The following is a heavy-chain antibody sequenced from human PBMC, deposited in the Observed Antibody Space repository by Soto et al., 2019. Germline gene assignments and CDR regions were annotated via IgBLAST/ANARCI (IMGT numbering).Heavy chain of an antibody. J-gene: IGHJ3*02. V-gene: IGHV4-59*01. CDR2: ISYSGSS. CDR3: ATYHPWSGYSPSPEDAFDT. Sequence: SETLSLTCTVSGASISSYYCYWIRQPPGKGLEYLGYISYSGSSNYNPSLKSRVTISVDTSKNQFSLKLRSVTAADTAVYYCATYHPWSGYSPSPEDAFDTWGQGTMVTVSS. CDR1: GASISSYY. D-gene: IGHD3-3*01.